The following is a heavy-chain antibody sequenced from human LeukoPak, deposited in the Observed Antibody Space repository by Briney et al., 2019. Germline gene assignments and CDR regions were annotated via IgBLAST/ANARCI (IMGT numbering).Heavy chain of an antibody. CDR1: GGTFSSYA. CDR3: ARIRDGYNDAYDI. J-gene: IGHJ3*02. Sequence: EASVKVSCKASGGTFSSYAISWVRQAPGQRLEWMGGIIPIFGTANYAQKFQGRVTITADESTSTAYMELSSLRSEDTAVYYCARIRDGYNDAYDIWGQGTMVTVSS. CDR2: IIPIFGTA. D-gene: IGHD5-24*01. V-gene: IGHV1-69*13.